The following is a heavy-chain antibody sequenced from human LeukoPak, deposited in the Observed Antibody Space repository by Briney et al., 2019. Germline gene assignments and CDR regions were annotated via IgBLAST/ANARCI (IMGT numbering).Heavy chain of an antibody. CDR1: GHSFTSYW. Sequence: GESQKISCKGSGHSFTSYWIGWVRQMPGKGLEWMGIIYPGDSDTRYSPSFQGQVTISADKSISTAYLQWSSLEASDTAMYYCARLAGSGGSCYRCFDYWGQGTLVTVSS. CDR3: ARLAGSGGSCYRCFDY. D-gene: IGHD2-15*01. V-gene: IGHV5-51*01. CDR2: IYPGDSDT. J-gene: IGHJ4*02.